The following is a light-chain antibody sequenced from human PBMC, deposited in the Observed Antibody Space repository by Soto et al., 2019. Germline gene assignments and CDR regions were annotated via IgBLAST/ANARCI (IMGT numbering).Light chain of an antibody. Sequence: DIQMTQSPSSLSASVGDSVTITCRASQGIGNSLAWYQQKPGKAPESLIFGASSLQSGVPSKFSGSGSGTDFTLTISNLQAEDYATYYCQQYNTYPVTFGGGTKVEI. CDR2: GAS. V-gene: IGKV1-16*02. CDR3: QQYNTYPVT. J-gene: IGKJ4*01. CDR1: QGIGNS.